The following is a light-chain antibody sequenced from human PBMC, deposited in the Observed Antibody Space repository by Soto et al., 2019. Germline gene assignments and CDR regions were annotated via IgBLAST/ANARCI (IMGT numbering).Light chain of an antibody. CDR1: QSVSSY. CDR3: QQRHMWPIT. Sequence: EIVLTQSPATLSLSPGERATLSCRASQSVSSYLAWYQQKPGQAPRLLIYDASNRATGIPPRFSGSGSGTDFTLTISSLEPEDSAVYYCQQRHMWPITCGQGTRLEIK. J-gene: IGKJ5*01. CDR2: DAS. V-gene: IGKV3-11*01.